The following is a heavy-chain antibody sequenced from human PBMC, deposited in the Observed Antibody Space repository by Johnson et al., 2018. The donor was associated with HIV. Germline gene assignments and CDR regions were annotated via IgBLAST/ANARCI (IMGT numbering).Heavy chain of an antibody. CDR1: GFTFSSYG. V-gene: IGHV3-7*01. Sequence: VQLVESGGGVVQPGRSLRLSCAASGFTFSSYGMHWVRQAPGKGLEWVANIKQDGSEKYYVDSVKGRFTISRDNAKNSLYLQMNSLRAEDTAVYYWARGGGYNRNSETDTFDIWGQGTMVTVSS. J-gene: IGHJ3*02. CDR3: ARGGGYNRNSETDTFDI. D-gene: IGHD1-7*01. CDR2: IKQDGSEK.